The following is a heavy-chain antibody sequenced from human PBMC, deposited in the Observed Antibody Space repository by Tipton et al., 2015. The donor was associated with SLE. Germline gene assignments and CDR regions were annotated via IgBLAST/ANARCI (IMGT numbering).Heavy chain of an antibody. D-gene: IGHD3-9*01. Sequence: TLSLTCTVSGGSISSSTNYWGWIRQSPGKGLEWIGYIYSTGSTTVNPSLKSRVTMAVDTSRNQFSLKLSSVTAADTAVYYCARARNYDLLTNYYKPFDYWGQGALVTVSS. V-gene: IGHV4-61*05. CDR2: IYSTGST. CDR1: GGSISSSTNY. CDR3: ARARNYDLLTNYYKPFDY. J-gene: IGHJ4*02.